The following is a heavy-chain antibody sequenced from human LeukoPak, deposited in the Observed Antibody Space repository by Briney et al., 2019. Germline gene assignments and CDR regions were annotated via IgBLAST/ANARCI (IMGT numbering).Heavy chain of an antibody. V-gene: IGHV1-69*05. Sequence: ASVKVSCKASGGTFSSYAISWVRQAPGQGLEWMGRIIPIFGTANYAQKFQGRVTITTDESTSTAYMELSSLRSEDTAVYYCARVKRRFLEWLLDYWGQGTLVTVSS. CDR2: IIPIFGTA. D-gene: IGHD3-3*01. CDR3: ARVKRRFLEWLLDY. CDR1: GGTFSSYA. J-gene: IGHJ4*02.